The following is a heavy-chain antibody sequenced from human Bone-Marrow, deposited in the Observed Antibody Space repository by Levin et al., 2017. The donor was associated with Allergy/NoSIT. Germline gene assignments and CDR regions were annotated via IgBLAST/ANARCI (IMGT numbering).Heavy chain of an antibody. CDR3: AKDMTTAPNDAFDI. CDR2: ISWNSRII. D-gene: IGHD4-17*01. CDR1: GFTFDDYA. V-gene: IGHV3-9*01. Sequence: GGSLRLSCAASGFTFDDYAMHWVRQTPRKGLEWVSGISWNSRIIGYADSVKGRFTISRDNAKNSLYLQMNSLRPDDTALYYCAKDMTTAPNDAFDIWGQGTTVTVSS. J-gene: IGHJ3*02.